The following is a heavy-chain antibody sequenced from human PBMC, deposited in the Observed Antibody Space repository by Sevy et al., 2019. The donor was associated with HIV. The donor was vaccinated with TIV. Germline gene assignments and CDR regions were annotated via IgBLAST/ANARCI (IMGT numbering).Heavy chain of an antibody. Sequence: ASVKVSCKASGYTFTDYYIHWVRQAPGQGLEWMAWINPNDGVTNYAQRFQGGVTVTRDMSIRTAYMELRRLRSDDTAIYYCARLTTMPTSDLYGMDVWGQGTTVTVSS. D-gene: IGHD1-1*01. CDR3: ARLTTMPTSDLYGMDV. J-gene: IGHJ6*02. V-gene: IGHV1-2*02. CDR1: GYTFTDYY. CDR2: INPNDGVT.